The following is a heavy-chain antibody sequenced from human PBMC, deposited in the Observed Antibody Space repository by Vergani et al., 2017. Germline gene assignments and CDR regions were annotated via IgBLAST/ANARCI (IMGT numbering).Heavy chain of an antibody. D-gene: IGHD6-19*01. CDR1: GFTFSSYG. V-gene: IGHV3-33*06. CDR2: IWYDGSNK. CDR3: AKEKGQRWLVESFDY. Sequence: QVQLVESGGGVVQPGRSLRLSCAASGFTFSSYGMHWVRQAPGKGLEWVAVIWYDGSNKYYADSVKGRFTISRDNSKNTLYLQMNSLRAEDTAVYYCAKEKGQRWLVESFDYWGQGTLVTVSS. J-gene: IGHJ4*02.